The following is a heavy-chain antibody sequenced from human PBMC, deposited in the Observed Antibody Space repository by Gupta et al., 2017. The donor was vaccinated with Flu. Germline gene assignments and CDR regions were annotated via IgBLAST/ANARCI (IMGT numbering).Heavy chain of an antibody. CDR2: VYFSGNT. Sequence: QVHLQESGPGLVKPSESLLLTCAVSGDSISSFSWSWIRQSPGKGLEYIGHVYFSGNTDYNPSLQSRVTMSVDTSKNQFSLKLTSVTAADTAVYYCARNRDAFDIWGQGTMVTVSP. V-gene: IGHV4-59*08. J-gene: IGHJ3*02. CDR1: GDSISSFS. CDR3: ARNRDAFDI.